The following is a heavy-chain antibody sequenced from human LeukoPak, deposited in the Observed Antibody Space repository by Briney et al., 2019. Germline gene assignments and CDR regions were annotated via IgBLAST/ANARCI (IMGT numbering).Heavy chain of an antibody. CDR1: GFTVSSNY. V-gene: IGHV3-53*01. D-gene: IGHD6-13*01. CDR3: ARDKAAAGTLYYYYYMDV. CDR2: IYGGGST. Sequence: GGSLRLSCAASGFTVSSNYMSWVRQAPGKGLEWVSVIYGGGSTYYADSVKGRFTISRDNSKNTLYLQMNSLRAEATAVYYCARDKAAAGTLYYYYYMDVWGKGTTVTVSS. J-gene: IGHJ6*03.